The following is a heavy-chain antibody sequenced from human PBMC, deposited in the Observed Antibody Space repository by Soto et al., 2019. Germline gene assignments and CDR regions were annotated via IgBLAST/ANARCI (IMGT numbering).Heavy chain of an antibody. CDR2: IIPIFGTA. V-gene: IGHV1-69*13. D-gene: IGHD3-22*01. CDR1: GGTFSSYA. Sequence: GASVKVSCKASGGTFSSYAISWVRQAPGQGLEWMGGIIPIFGTANYAQKFQGRVTITADESTSTAYMELSSLRAEDTAVYYCVKMGSSGYFFDYWGQGTLVTVSS. CDR3: VKMGSSGYFFDY. J-gene: IGHJ4*02.